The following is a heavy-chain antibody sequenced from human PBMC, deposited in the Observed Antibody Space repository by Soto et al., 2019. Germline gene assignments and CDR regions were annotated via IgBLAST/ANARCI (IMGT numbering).Heavy chain of an antibody. J-gene: IGHJ4*02. CDR3: ARAQQWDIHDS. D-gene: IGHD1-26*01. Sequence: QVQLVQSGAEVKKPGASVKISCKASGYTFSSYRMHWVRQAPGQGLEWMGIINPSGGATTYAQKFQGRVTVTRDTSTSTVFMELSSLTSDDTAVYHCARAQQWDIHDSWGQGTLVTVSS. CDR2: INPSGGAT. V-gene: IGHV1-46*03. CDR1: GYTFSSYR.